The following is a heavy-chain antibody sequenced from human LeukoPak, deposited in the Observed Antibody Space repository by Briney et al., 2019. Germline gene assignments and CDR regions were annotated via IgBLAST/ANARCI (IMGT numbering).Heavy chain of an antibody. CDR1: GFIVSNNY. CDR3: AREPGTGTTRDAFDI. V-gene: IGHV3-53*01. D-gene: IGHD1-7*01. Sequence: GGSLRLSCAASGFIVSNNYMSWVRQAPGKGLEWVSVVYNSGITYYADSVKGRFTIFRDNSKNTLYLQMNSLRVEDTAVYYCAREPGTGTTRDAFDIWGQGTMVTVSS. CDR2: VYNSGIT. J-gene: IGHJ3*02.